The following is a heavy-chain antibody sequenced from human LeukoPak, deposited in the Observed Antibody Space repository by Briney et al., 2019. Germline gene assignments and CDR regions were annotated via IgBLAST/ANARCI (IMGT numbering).Heavy chain of an antibody. CDR3: ASSDTAYDAFDI. CDR2: IYHSGST. J-gene: IGHJ3*02. D-gene: IGHD5-18*01. CDR1: GYSISSGYY. Sequence: SETLSLTCTVSGYSISSGYYWGWIRQPPGKGLEWIGSIYHSGSTYYNPSLKSRVTISVDTSKNQFSLKLSSVTAADTAVYYCASSDTAYDAFDIWGQGTMVTVSS. V-gene: IGHV4-38-2*02.